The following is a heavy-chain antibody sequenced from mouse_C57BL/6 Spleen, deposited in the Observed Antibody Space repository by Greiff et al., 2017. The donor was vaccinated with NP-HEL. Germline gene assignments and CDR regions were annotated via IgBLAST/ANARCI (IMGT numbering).Heavy chain of an antibody. CDR1: GFTFSSYA. V-gene: IGHV5-4*01. J-gene: IGHJ1*03. CDR2: ISDGGSYT. D-gene: IGHD1-1*01. Sequence: EVKLVESGGGLVKPGGSLKLSCAASGFTFSSYAMSWVRQTPEKRLEWVATISDGGSYTYYPDNVKGRFTISRDNAKNNLYLQMSHLKSEDTAMYYCARDYYGSSYGYFDVWGTGTTVTVSS. CDR3: ARDYYGSSYGYFDV.